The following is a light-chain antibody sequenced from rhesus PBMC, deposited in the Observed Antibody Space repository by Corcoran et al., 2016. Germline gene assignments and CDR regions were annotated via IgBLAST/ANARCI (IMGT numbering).Light chain of an antibody. Sequence: DIQMTQSPSSLSASVGDRVTITCRTSENVYKFLTWYQQKPGKAPKVLIYKASTLQSGVPSRFIGSGSGTDYTFIINSLQSEDVATYYCQHNYGTPYSFGQGTKVEIK. J-gene: IGKJ2*01. CDR2: KAS. CDR1: ENVYKF. V-gene: IGKV1-74*01. CDR3: QHNYGTPYS.